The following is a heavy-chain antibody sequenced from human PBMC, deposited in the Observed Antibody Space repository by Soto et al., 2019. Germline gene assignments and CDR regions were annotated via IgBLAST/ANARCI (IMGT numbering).Heavy chain of an antibody. D-gene: IGHD3-22*01. Sequence: QVQLQESGPGLVKPSQILSLTCTVSGGSISSGGYYWSWIRQHPGKGLEWIGYIYYSGTTYYNPYLKSRLTISVDTSKNQFSLKLSSVTAADTAVYYCARDHYDSSVDIWGQGTMVTVSS. V-gene: IGHV4-31*03. CDR3: ARDHYDSSVDI. CDR2: IYYSGTT. CDR1: GGSISSGGYY. J-gene: IGHJ3*02.